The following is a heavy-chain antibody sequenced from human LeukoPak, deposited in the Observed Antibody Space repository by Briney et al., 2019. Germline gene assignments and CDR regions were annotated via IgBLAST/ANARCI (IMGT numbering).Heavy chain of an antibody. Sequence: GGSLRLSCAASGFTFDYYGMSWVGQAPGKRLEWVSGINLNGDSTDYADSVKGRFTISRDNAKNSLYLQMNSLRAEDTAFYFCARDRYYDTSDFLDYWGQGTLVTVSS. CDR3: ARDRYYDTSDFLDY. V-gene: IGHV3-20*04. J-gene: IGHJ4*02. D-gene: IGHD3-22*01. CDR1: GFTFDYYG. CDR2: INLNGDST.